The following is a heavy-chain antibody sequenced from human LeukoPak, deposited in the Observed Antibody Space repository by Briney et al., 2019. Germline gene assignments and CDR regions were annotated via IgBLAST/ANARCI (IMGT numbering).Heavy chain of an antibody. CDR2: ISYDKSNK. Sequence: PGGSLRLSCAASGFTFSSYAMHWVRQAPGKGLEWVALISYDKSNKYYADSVKGRFTISRDNSKNMLYLQMNSLRAEDTAVYYCAKGGAMADKYYQEWGQGTLVTVSS. J-gene: IGHJ1*01. CDR1: GFTFSSYA. V-gene: IGHV3-30-3*01. D-gene: IGHD6-19*01. CDR3: AKGGAMADKYYQE.